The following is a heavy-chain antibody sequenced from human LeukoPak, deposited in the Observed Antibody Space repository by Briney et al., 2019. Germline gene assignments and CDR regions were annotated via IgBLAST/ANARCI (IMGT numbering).Heavy chain of an antibody. J-gene: IGHJ4*02. D-gene: IGHD1-1*01. CDR3: ATDEAATGRLDY. Sequence: GGSLRLSCAASGFTFRNYWMHWVRQAAGKGLGWVSRINSDGSSTSYADSVKGRFTISRDNAENTLYLQINSLRAEDTAVYYCATDEAATGRLDYWGQGTLVTDSS. CDR1: GFTFRNYW. V-gene: IGHV3-74*01. CDR2: INSDGSST.